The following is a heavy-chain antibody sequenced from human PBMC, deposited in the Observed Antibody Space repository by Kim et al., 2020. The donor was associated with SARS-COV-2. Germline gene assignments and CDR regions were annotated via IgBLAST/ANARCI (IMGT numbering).Heavy chain of an antibody. Sequence: GGSLRLSCAASGFTFDDYTMHWVRQAPGKGLEWVSLISWDGGSTYYADSVKGRFTISRDNSKNSLYLQMNSLRTEDTALYYCAKEAIAAASYYYYYGMDVWGQGTTVTVSS. CDR3: AKEAIAAASYYYYYGMDV. CDR2: ISWDGGST. CDR1: GFTFDDYT. D-gene: IGHD6-13*01. V-gene: IGHV3-43*01. J-gene: IGHJ6*02.